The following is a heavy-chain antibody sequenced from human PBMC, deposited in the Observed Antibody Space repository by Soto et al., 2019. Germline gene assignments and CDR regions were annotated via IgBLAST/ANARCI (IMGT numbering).Heavy chain of an antibody. CDR1: GGNFTNYG. CDR2: IIPLFGTT. CDR3: ARAPGTSWYNWFDP. Sequence: ASVKVSCKAFGGNFTNYGISWVRQAPGQGLEWMGGIIPLFGTTNYAQKFRGRVTVTADESTSTVYMELNSLRSEDTAIYYCARAPGTSWYNWFDPWGQGTLVTVSS. V-gene: IGHV1-69*13. D-gene: IGHD1-26*01. J-gene: IGHJ5*02.